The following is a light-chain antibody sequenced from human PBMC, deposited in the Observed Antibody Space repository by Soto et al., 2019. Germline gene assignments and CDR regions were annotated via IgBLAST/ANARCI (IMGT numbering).Light chain of an antibody. CDR1: SSNVGNYKY. J-gene: IGLJ1*01. CDR3: SSYTTNSPFV. CDR2: EVS. Sequence: QSVPTQPASVSGSPGQSITISCTGTSSNVGNYKYVSWYQQHPGKAPKLMIYEVSNRPSGVSNRFSGSKSGNTASLTISGLQAEDEADYYCSSYTTNSPFVFGAGTKVTVL. V-gene: IGLV2-14*01.